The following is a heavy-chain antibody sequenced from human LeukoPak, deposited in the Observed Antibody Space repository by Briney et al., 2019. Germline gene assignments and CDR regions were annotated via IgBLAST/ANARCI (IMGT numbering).Heavy chain of an antibody. V-gene: IGHV3-30-3*01. J-gene: IGHJ4*02. CDR3: ARDFWSGYSGEGDY. CDR2: ISYDGSNK. CDR1: GFTFSSYA. D-gene: IGHD3-3*01. Sequence: GRSLRPSCAASGFTFSSYAMHWVRQAPGKGLEWVAVISYDGSNKYYADSVKGRFTISRDNSKNTLYLQMNSLRAEDTAVYYCARDFWSGYSGEGDYWGQGTLVTVSS.